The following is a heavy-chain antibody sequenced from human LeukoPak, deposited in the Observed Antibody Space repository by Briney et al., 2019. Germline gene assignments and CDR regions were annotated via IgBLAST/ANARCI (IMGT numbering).Heavy chain of an antibody. D-gene: IGHD3-10*01. Sequence: SETLSLTCTVSGGSISTSSYYWGWIRQPPGKGLECIGIIYYSGSTYYNPSLKSRVTISVDTSKNQFSLKLSSVTAADTAVYYCASGSRTTMVRGAYYYYYYMDVWGKGTTVTISS. CDR2: IYYSGST. CDR1: GGSISTSSYY. CDR3: ASGSRTTMVRGAYYYYYYMDV. V-gene: IGHV4-39*07. J-gene: IGHJ6*03.